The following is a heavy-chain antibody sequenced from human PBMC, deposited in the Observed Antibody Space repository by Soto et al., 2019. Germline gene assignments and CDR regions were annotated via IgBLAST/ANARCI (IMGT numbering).Heavy chain of an antibody. Sequence: SVKVSCKASGGTFSSYAISWVRQAPGQGLEWMGGIIPIFGTANYAQKFQGRVTITADESTSTAYMELSSLRSEYTAVYYCARAISSEDGMDVWGQGTTLTVSS. CDR2: IIPIFGTA. CDR1: GGTFSSYA. V-gene: IGHV1-69*13. J-gene: IGHJ6*02. CDR3: ARAISSEDGMDV.